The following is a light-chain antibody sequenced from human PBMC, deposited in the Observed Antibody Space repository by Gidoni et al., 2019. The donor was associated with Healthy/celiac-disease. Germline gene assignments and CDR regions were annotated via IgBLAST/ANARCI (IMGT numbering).Light chain of an antibody. CDR3: QQYNNWPPWT. CDR2: GAS. V-gene: IGKV3-15*01. Sequence: EIVMTQSPATLSVSPGERATLSCSSSQSVSSNLAWYQQKPGQAPRLLLYGASTRATGIPARFSGSGSGTEFTLTISSLQSEDFAVYYCQQYNNWPPWTFGQXTKVEIK. J-gene: IGKJ1*01. CDR1: QSVSSN.